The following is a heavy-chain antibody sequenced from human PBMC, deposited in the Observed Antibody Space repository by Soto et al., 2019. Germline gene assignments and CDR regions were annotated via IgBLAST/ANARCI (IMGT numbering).Heavy chain of an antibody. CDR3: ARIPDRYYYDSSGYYWDY. CDR1: GFTFSDYY. CDR2: ISSSSSYT. D-gene: IGHD3-22*01. V-gene: IGHV3-11*06. J-gene: IGHJ4*02. Sequence: GGSLRRSCAACGFTFSDYYMSWIRQAPGKGLEWVSCISSSSSYTNYADSVKGRFTISRDNAKNSLYLQMNSLRAEDPAVYYWARIPDRYYYDSSGYYWDYWGQGALVTV.